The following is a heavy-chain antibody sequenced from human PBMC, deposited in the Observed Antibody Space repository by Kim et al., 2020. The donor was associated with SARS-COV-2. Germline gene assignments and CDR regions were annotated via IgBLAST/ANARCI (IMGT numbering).Heavy chain of an antibody. CDR3: ARSNYKFDSWFDP. D-gene: IGHD1-7*01. CDR2: VYYSGIT. V-gene: IGHV4-39*01. J-gene: IGHJ5*02. Sequence: SETLSLTCTVSGGSISTSSYYWAWIRQPPGKGLEWIGSVYYSGITYYNPSLKCRVTISVDTSENQFSMKLHSVTAADTAVYYCARSNYKFDSWFDPWGQGTLVTVSS. CDR1: GGSISTSSYY.